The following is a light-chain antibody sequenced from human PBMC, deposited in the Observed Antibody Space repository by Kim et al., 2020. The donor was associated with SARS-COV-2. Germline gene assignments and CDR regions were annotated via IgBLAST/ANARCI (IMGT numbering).Light chain of an antibody. CDR2: GKN. J-gene: IGLJ2*01. CDR1: SLRSYY. CDR3: NSRDSNDNVV. Sequence: VALGETVRITCQGDSLRSYYATWYQQKPGQAPIVVIYGKNNRPSGIPDRFSGSSSGNTASLTITGTQAGDEADYYCNSRDSNDNVVFGGGTKLTVL. V-gene: IGLV3-19*01.